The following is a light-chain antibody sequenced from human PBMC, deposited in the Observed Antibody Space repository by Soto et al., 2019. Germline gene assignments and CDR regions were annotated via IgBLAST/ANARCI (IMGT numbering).Light chain of an antibody. CDR3: QQYSTYPYT. V-gene: IGKV1-16*01. CDR2: AAS. CDR1: QAINNY. J-gene: IGKJ2*01. Sequence: DIQMPQSPSSLSASIGDTVTITCRASQAINNYLAWFQHKPGKAPKSLIFAASNLQSGVPSRFSGSGPASDFTLTISSPQSEALPTYYCQQYSTYPYTFGQETKLDFK.